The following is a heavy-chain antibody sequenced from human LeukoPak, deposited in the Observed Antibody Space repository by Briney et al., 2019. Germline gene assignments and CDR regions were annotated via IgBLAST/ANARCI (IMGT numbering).Heavy chain of an antibody. CDR3: AKASAGYSSGWGFDY. CDR1: GFTFSSYA. D-gene: IGHD6-19*01. Sequence: QAGESLRLSCAASGFTFSSYAMSWVRQAPGKGLEWVSAISGSGGSTYYADSVKGRFTISRDNSKNTLYLQMNSLRAEDTAVYYCAKASAGYSSGWGFDYWSQGTLVTVSS. V-gene: IGHV3-23*01. CDR2: ISGSGGST. J-gene: IGHJ4*02.